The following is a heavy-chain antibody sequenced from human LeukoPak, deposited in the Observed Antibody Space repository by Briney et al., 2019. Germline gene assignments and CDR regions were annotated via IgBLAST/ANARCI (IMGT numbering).Heavy chain of an antibody. D-gene: IGHD3-10*01. V-gene: IGHV4-4*02. CDR1: GGSITNTNY. J-gene: IGHJ4*02. CDR3: ARDSTMVRGVIGYFDC. CDR2: VNLQGST. Sequence: SETLSLTCGVSGGSITNTNYWTWVRQPPGKGLEWIGEVNLQGSTNYNPSLMGRVAISVDTSENHISLQLTSVTAADTAVYYCARDSTMVRGVIGYFDCWGQGTLATVSS.